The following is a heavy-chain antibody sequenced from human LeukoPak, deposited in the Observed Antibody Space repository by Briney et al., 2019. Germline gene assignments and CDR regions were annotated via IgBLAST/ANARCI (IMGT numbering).Heavy chain of an antibody. J-gene: IGHJ4*02. CDR1: GGSFSGYY. V-gene: IGHV4-34*01. CDR3: ARGFPDWVGSGYPFDV. CDR2: INHSGST. Sequence: SETLSLTCAVYGGSFSGYYWSWIRQPPGKGLEWIGEINHSGSTNYNPSLKSRVTISVDTSKNQFSLKLTSVTAADTAVYFCARGFPDWVGSGYPFDVWGQGLLVTVSS. D-gene: IGHD5-12*01.